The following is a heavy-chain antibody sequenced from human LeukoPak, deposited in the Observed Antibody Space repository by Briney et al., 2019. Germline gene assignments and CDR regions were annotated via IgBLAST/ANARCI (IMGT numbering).Heavy chain of an antibody. D-gene: IGHD1-26*01. V-gene: IGHV4-59*08. CDR3: ARSWDVPSAFDI. CDR2: IYYSGST. J-gene: IGHJ3*02. Sequence: PSETLSLTCTVSGGSISSYYWSWIRQPPGKGLEWIGYIYYSGSTNYNPSLKSRVTISVDTPKNQFSLKLSSVTAADTAVYYCARSWDVPSAFDIWGQGTMVTVSS. CDR1: GGSISSYY.